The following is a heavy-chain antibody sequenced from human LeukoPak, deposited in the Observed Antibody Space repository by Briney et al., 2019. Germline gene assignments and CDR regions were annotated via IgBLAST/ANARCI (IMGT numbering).Heavy chain of an antibody. J-gene: IGHJ4*02. V-gene: IGHV3-30-3*01. CDR1: GFTFSSYA. CDR3: AREDYGGNWFDY. CDR2: ISYDGSNK. Sequence: GRSLRLSCAASGFTFSSYAMHWVRQAPGKGLEWVAVISYDGSNKYYADSVKGRFTISRDNSKNTLYLQMNSLRAEDTAVYYCAREDYGGNWFDYWGQGTLITVSS. D-gene: IGHD4-23*01.